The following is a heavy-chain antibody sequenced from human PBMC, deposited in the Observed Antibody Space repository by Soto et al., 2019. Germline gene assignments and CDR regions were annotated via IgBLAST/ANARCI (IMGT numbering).Heavy chain of an antibody. CDR1: GDSISSYY. V-gene: IGHV4-59*01. Sequence: PSETLSLTCTVSGDSISSYYWSWIRQPPGKGLEWIGYIYYSGSTNYNPSLKSRVTISVDTSKNQFSLKLSSVTAADTAVYYCARGHRNLRAYCSRGSLVPVSA. D-gene: IGHD4-4*01. CDR3: ARGHRNLRAY. CDR2: IYYSGST. J-gene: IGHJ4*02.